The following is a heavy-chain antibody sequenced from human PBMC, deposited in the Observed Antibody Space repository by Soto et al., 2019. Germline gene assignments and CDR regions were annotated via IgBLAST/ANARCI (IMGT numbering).Heavy chain of an antibody. CDR3: ANSLLFVDHAYMDV. Sequence: QVQLVQSGAELKQPGSSVKVSCEASGGSFISYSFTWVRQAPGQGLEWMGRIIPIQGKANYALKFQDRVTITADRSTRTAYMELRSLRPEDTAVYYCANSLLFVDHAYMDVWGKGTTVTVSS. CDR2: IIPIQGKA. V-gene: IGHV1-69*02. J-gene: IGHJ6*03. D-gene: IGHD2-21*01. CDR1: GGSFISYS.